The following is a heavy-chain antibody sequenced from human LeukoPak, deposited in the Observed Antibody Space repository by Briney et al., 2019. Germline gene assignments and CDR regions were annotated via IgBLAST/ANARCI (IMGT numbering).Heavy chain of an antibody. J-gene: IGHJ4*02. CDR1: GFTFSSYS. CDR2: ISSSTYI. V-gene: IGHV3-21*01. Sequence: GGSLRLSCAASGFTFSSYSMNWVRQAPGKGLEWVSSISSSTYIYYADSVKGRFTISRDNAKNSLYLQMSSLRDEDTAVYYCARDYYGDYGFDYWGQGTLVTVSS. CDR3: ARDYYGDYGFDY. D-gene: IGHD4-17*01.